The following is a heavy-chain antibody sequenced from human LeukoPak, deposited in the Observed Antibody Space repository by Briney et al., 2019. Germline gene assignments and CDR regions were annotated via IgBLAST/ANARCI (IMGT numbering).Heavy chain of an antibody. CDR1: GYTFTSYG. CDR3: ARARGYSYGTHDY. J-gene: IGHJ4*02. D-gene: IGHD5-18*01. Sequence: ASVKVSCKASGYTFTSYGISWVRQAPGQGLEWMGWISAYNGNTNYAQKLQGRVTITADKSTSTAYMELSSLRSEDTAVYYRARARGYSYGTHDYWGQGTLVTASS. CDR2: ISAYNGNT. V-gene: IGHV1-18*01.